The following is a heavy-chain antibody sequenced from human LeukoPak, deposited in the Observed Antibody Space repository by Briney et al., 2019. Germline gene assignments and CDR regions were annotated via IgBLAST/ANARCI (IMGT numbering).Heavy chain of an antibody. CDR3: ARVGPVPAALVQH. CDR2: INHSGST. D-gene: IGHD2-2*01. V-gene: IGHV4-34*01. Sequence: PSETLSLTCAVYGGSFSGYYWSWIRQPPGKGLEWIGEINHSGSTNYNPSLKSRVTISVDTSKNQFSLKLSSVTAADTAVYYCARVGPVPAALVQHWGQGTLVTVSS. J-gene: IGHJ1*01. CDR1: GGSFSGYY.